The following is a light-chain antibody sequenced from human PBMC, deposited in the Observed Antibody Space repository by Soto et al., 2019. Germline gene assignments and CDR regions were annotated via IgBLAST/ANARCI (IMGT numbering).Light chain of an antibody. CDR3: QLYGASPKT. CDR2: DAS. J-gene: IGKJ1*01. V-gene: IGKV3-20*01. Sequence: EIVLTQSPGTLSLSPGERATLSCRASQSISDTLAWYRQIPGQAPRLLIYDASNRATGIPDRFSGGGSGTDFTLTISSLEPEDFAVYYCQLYGASPKTFGQGTKVDI. CDR1: QSISDT.